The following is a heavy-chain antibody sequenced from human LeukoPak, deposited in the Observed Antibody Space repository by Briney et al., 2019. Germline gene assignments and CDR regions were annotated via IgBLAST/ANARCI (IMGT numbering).Heavy chain of an antibody. D-gene: IGHD3/OR15-3a*01. CDR1: GFTLSIYG. V-gene: IGHV3-48*04. Sequence: GGSLRLSCADSGFTLSIYGLHWVRQAPGKGLEWVSYISSSGSTIYYADSVKGRFTISRDNAKNSLYLQMNSLRAEDTAVCYCARDGQSYTGRYYYYMDVWGKGTTVTVSS. CDR2: ISSSGSTI. J-gene: IGHJ6*03. CDR3: ARDGQSYTGRYYYYMDV.